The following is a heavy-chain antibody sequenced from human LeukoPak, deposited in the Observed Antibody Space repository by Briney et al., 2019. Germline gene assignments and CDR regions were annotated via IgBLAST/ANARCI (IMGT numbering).Heavy chain of an antibody. Sequence: PGGSLRLSCAASGFTFSNAWMNWVRQAPGKGLEWVGRIKSKTDAGTRDFAAPVKGRFTISRDDSKTTLYLQMNSLKIEDTAVYYCSAGVVRTDFDYWGQGTLVTVSS. CDR2: IKSKTDAGTR. CDR3: SAGVVRTDFDY. D-gene: IGHD1/OR15-1a*01. V-gene: IGHV3-15*07. CDR1: GFTFSNAW. J-gene: IGHJ4*02.